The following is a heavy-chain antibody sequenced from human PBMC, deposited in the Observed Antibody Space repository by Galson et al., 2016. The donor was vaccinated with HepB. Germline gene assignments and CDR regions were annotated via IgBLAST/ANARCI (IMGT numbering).Heavy chain of an antibody. D-gene: IGHD5-24*01. Sequence: SVKVSCKASGYTFTSYAISWVRQAPGQGLEWMGWISGYNGNTNYAQNLQGRVTMTTDTYTSTVYMELRSLRSDDTAVYYCARARDYLLDSWGQGTLVTVSP. CDR2: ISGYNGNT. V-gene: IGHV1-18*01. J-gene: IGHJ4*02. CDR1: GYTFTSYA. CDR3: ARARDYLLDS.